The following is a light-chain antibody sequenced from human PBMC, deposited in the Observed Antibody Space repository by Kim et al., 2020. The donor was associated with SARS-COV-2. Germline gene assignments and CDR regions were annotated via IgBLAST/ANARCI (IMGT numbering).Light chain of an antibody. V-gene: IGKV1-39*01. CDR3: QQSYSTPWT. Sequence: ASVRDRVSITCRASQNIARYLNWYQQKPGKAPRLLISGTSTLESGVPARFSGSSSGTDFTLTISTLQPEDFATYYCQQSYSTPWTFGQGTKVDIK. J-gene: IGKJ1*01. CDR2: GTS. CDR1: QNIARY.